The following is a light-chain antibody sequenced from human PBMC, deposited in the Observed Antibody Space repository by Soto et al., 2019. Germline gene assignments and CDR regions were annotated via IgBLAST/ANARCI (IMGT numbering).Light chain of an antibody. J-gene: IGKJ1*01. Sequence: EIVMTQSPATLSLSPGERSTLSFMASQSVTTQLAWYQQKPGQAPRLIIHGASSRATGVPDRITGSGSGTDFTLSISRLEPEDFAVYYCQQYGGSTRTFGQGTKVDIK. CDR1: QSVTTQ. V-gene: IGKV3-20*01. CDR2: GAS. CDR3: QQYGGSTRT.